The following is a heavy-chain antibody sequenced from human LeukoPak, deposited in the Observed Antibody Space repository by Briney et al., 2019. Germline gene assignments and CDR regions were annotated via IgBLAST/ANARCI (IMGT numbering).Heavy chain of an antibody. D-gene: IGHD3-3*01. CDR1: GYTFTSYD. J-gene: IGHJ6*02. CDR3: ARGDPYYDFWSGYYLIYYYYGMDV. Sequence: ASVKVSCKASGYTFTSYDINWVRQATGQGLEWMGWMNTNSGDTGYAQKFQGRVTMTRNTSISTAYMELSSLRSEDTAVYYCARGDPYYDFWSGYYLIYYYYGMDVWGQGTTVTVSS. CDR2: MNTNSGDT. V-gene: IGHV1-8*01.